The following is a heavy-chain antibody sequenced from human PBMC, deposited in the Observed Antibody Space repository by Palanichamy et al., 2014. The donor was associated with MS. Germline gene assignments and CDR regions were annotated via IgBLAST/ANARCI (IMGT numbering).Heavy chain of an antibody. V-gene: IGHV3-23*01. CDR2: ISGGGRT. Sequence: EVELLESGGGLVQPGGSLRLSCAASGFTFDNYVMSWVRQAPGKGLEWVSSISGGGRTYYAGSVKGRFTISRDNSKTTVFLHMNNVRAEDTAVYYCAKNDGFYISGWFSALDYWGQGTLVTVSS. D-gene: IGHD6-19*01. CDR1: GFTFDNYV. J-gene: IGHJ4*02. CDR3: AKNDGFYISGWFSALDY.